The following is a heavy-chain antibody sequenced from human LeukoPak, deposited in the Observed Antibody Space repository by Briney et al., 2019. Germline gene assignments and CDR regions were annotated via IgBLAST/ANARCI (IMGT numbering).Heavy chain of an antibody. CDR2: IYYSGST. J-gene: IGHJ4*02. CDR3: ARRQTGTSYFDY. D-gene: IGHD1-1*01. V-gene: IGHV4-59*08. Sequence: PSETLSLTCTVSGGSISSYYWSWIRQPSGKGLEWIGYIYYSGSTNYNPSLMSRVTISVDTSKNQFSLKLSSVTAADTAVYYCARRQTGTSYFDYWGQGTLVTVSS. CDR1: GGSISSYY.